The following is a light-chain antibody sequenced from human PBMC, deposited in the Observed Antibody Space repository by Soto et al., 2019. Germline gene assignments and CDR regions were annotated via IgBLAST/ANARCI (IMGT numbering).Light chain of an antibody. CDR3: QQYGSSPPGT. J-gene: IGKJ1*01. CDR1: QSVSSSY. CDR2: GAS. Sequence: EIVLTRSPGTLSLSPGERATLSCRASQSVSSSYLAWYQQKPGQAPRLLIYGASSRATGIPDRFSDSGSGTDFTLTISRLEPEDFAVYYCQQYGSSPPGTFGQGTKVDIK. V-gene: IGKV3-20*01.